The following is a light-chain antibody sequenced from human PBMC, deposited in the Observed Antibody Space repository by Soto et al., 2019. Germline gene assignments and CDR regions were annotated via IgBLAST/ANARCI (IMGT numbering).Light chain of an antibody. CDR1: HIGSKS. CDR3: QVGNSTTDHVV. Sequence: SSELTQPPSLSVAPGQTARVTCGGDHIGSKSVQWYQQKSGQAPVLVVYAGSGRPSGIPDRFSGSNSGNTATLTITRVEAGDEADYYCQVGNSTTDHVVFGGGTKLTVL. CDR2: AGS. J-gene: IGLJ2*01. V-gene: IGLV3-21*02.